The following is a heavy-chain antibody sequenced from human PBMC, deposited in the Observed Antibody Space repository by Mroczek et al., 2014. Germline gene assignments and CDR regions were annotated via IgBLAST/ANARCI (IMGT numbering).Heavy chain of an antibody. V-gene: IGHV1-8*01. CDR2: MNPNSGNT. D-gene: IGHD2-15*01. CDR3: AGVTYCSGGSCLIPLFDP. CDR1: GYTFTSYD. Sequence: QVQLVQSGAEVKKPGASVKVSCKASGYTFTSYDINWVRQATGQGLEWMGWMNPNSGNTGYAQKFQGRVTMTRNTSISTAYMELSSLRSEDTAVYYCAGVTYCSGGSCLIPLFDPWGQGTPGHRL. J-gene: IGHJ5*02.